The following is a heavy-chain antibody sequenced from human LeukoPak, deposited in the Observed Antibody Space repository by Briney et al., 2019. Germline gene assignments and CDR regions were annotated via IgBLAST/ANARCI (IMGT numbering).Heavy chain of an antibody. CDR2: IYSGGNT. Sequence: GGSLRLSCAASGFTFGNYWMHWVRQVPGKGLEWVSFIYSGGNTHYSDSVRGRFTISRDNSKNTLYLQMNSLRAEDTAVYYCARRAGEYSHPYDYWGQGTLVTVSS. CDR1: GFTFGNYW. CDR3: ARRAGEYSHPYDY. D-gene: IGHD4-17*01. V-gene: IGHV3-53*01. J-gene: IGHJ4*02.